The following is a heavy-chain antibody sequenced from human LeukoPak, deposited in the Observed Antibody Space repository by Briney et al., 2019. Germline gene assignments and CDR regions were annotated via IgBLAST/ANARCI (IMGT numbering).Heavy chain of an antibody. D-gene: IGHD6-13*01. V-gene: IGHV3-30*04. CDR1: GFTFSSYA. CDR3: ARVAAAAGPKMHYYMDV. CDR2: ISYDGSNK. J-gene: IGHJ6*03. Sequence: PGRSLRLSCAASGFTFSSYAMHWVRQAPGKGLEWVAVISYDGSNKYYADSVKGRFTISRDNSKNTLYLQMNSLRAEDTAVYYCARVAAAAGPKMHYYMDVWGKGTTVTVSS.